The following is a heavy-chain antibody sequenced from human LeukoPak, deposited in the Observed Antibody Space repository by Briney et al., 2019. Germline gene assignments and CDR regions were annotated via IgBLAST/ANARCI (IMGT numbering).Heavy chain of an antibody. CDR2: IYYSGST. Sequence: PSETLSLTCTVSGGSISSYYWSWIRQPPGKGLEWIGYIYYSGSTNYNPSLKSRVTISVDTSKNQFSLKLSSVTAADTAVYYCARLVDTAGGWLDPWGQGTLVTVSS. CDR1: GGSISSYY. J-gene: IGHJ5*02. CDR3: ARLVDTAGGWLDP. V-gene: IGHV4-59*08. D-gene: IGHD5-18*01.